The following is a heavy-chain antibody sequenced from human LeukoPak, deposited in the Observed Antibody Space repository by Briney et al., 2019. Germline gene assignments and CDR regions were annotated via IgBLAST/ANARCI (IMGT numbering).Heavy chain of an antibody. CDR3: ARVYSSSWYRDYYFDY. D-gene: IGHD6-13*01. CDR1: GFTFSSYW. CDR2: INSDGSST. V-gene: IGHV3-74*01. Sequence: GGSLRLSCAASGFTFSSYWMHWVRHAPGKGLVWVSRINSDGSSTSYADSVKGRFTISRDNAKNTLYLQMNSLRAEDTAVYYCARVYSSSWYRDYYFDYWGQGTLVTVSS. J-gene: IGHJ4*02.